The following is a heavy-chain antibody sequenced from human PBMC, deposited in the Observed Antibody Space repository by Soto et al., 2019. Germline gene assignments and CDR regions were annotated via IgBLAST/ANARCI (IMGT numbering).Heavy chain of an antibody. J-gene: IGHJ3*02. CDR3: AKDRELRPRDAFDI. CDR1: GFTFSSYA. Sequence: GESLKISCAASGFTFSSYAMSWVRQAPGKGLEWVSAISGSGGSTYYADSVKGRFTISRDNSKNTLYLQMNSLRAEDTAVYYCAKDRELRPRDAFDIWGQGTMVTVSS. V-gene: IGHV3-23*01. CDR2: ISGSGGST. D-gene: IGHD3-3*01.